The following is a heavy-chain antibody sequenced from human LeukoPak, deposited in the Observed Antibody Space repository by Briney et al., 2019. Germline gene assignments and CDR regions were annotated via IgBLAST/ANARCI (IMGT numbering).Heavy chain of an antibody. CDR2: ISSSSSYI. J-gene: IGHJ6*02. CDR1: GFTFSSYS. Sequence: GGSLRLSCAASGFTFSSYSMNWVRQAPGKGLEWVSSISSSSSYIYYADSVKGRFTISRDNAKNSLYLQMNSLRAEDTAVYYCARAGDSYGMDVWGQGTTVTVSS. CDR3: ARAGDSYGMDV. V-gene: IGHV3-21*01. D-gene: IGHD3-10*01.